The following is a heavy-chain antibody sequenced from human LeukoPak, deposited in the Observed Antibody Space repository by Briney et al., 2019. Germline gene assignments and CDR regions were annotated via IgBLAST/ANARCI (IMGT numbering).Heavy chain of an antibody. V-gene: IGHV1-58*01. Sequence: SVKVSCKASGFTFTSSAVPWVRQARGQRLEWIGWIVVGSGNTNYAQKFQERVTITRDMSTSTAYMELSSLRSEDTAVYYCAAITPSTLSGSYLSYGMDVWGKGTTVTVSS. CDR1: GFTFTSSA. CDR2: IVVGSGNT. D-gene: IGHD3-10*01. CDR3: AAITPSTLSGSYLSYGMDV. J-gene: IGHJ6*04.